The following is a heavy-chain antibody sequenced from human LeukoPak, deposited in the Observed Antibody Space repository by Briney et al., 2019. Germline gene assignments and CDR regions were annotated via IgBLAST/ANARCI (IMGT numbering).Heavy chain of an antibody. D-gene: IGHD2-15*01. CDR3: ARAANPYCSGGSCYLGNWFDP. Sequence: GASVKVSCKASGYTFTSYGISWVRQAPGQGLEWMGWISAYNGNTNYAQKLQGRVTMTTDTSTSTAYMELRSLRSDDTAVYYCARAANPYCSGGSCYLGNWFDPWGQGTLVIVSS. CDR2: ISAYNGNT. J-gene: IGHJ5*02. V-gene: IGHV1-18*01. CDR1: GYTFTSYG.